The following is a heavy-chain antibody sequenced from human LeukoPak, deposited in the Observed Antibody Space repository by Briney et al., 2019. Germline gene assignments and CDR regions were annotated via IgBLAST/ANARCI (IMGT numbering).Heavy chain of an antibody. CDR2: ISAYNGNT. V-gene: IGHV1-18*01. Sequence: GASVKVSCKASGYTFTSYGISWVRQAPGQGLEWMGWISAYNGNTNYAQKLQGRVTMTTDTSTSTAYMELRSLRSDDTAVYYCARGPPDCSGGSCFLDYWGQGTLVTLSS. D-gene: IGHD2-15*01. J-gene: IGHJ4*02. CDR3: ARGPPDCSGGSCFLDY. CDR1: GYTFTSYG.